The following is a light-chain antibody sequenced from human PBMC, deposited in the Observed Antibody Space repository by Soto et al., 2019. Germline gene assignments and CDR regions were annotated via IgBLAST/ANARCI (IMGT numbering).Light chain of an antibody. J-gene: IGKJ1*01. CDR1: QGISSF. CDR2: AAS. Sequence: IQLTQSPSSLSASLGDRVTITCRASQGISSFLAWFQQKPGKAPKLLIYAASTLQSGVPSRFSGSGSGTEFTLTISSLQPDDFATYYCQQYNSYSPWTFGQGTKVEIK. V-gene: IGKV1-9*01. CDR3: QQYNSYSPWT.